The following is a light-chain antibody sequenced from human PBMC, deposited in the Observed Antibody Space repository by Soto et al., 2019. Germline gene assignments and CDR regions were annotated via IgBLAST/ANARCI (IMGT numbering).Light chain of an antibody. V-gene: IGKV1-39*01. CDR3: QQSYSALYT. CDR2: AAS. CDR1: QNINTF. J-gene: IGKJ2*01. Sequence: DIQMTQSPSSLSASVGDRVTITCRASQNINTFLNWYQQKPGKAPRLLIYAASSLQSGVPSRFSGSRSGTVFTLTITSLRPDDFATYYCQQSYSALYTFGQGTNLEIK.